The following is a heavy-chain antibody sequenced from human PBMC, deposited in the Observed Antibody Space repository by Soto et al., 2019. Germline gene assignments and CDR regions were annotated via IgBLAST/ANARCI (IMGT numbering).Heavy chain of an antibody. CDR1: GGSINGDY. CDR3: ASGYSGPRAAV. V-gene: IGHV4-59*01. J-gene: IGHJ6*02. CDR2: SSKSGGT. Sequence: QVQLQESGPGLVKPSETLSLTCTVSGGSINGDYWSWIRQPPGKGLEWIGYSSKSGGTNHNPSLKGRVTISGLTSRNECSLKLTSVTAADTAVYSCASGYSGPRAAVWGQGTTVTVSS. D-gene: IGHD5-12*01.